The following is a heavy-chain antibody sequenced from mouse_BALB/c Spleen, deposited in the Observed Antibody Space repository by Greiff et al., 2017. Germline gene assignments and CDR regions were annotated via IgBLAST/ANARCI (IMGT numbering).Heavy chain of an antibody. D-gene: IGHD1-1*01. V-gene: IGHV5-12-2*01. Sequence: EVQRVESGGGLVQPGGSLKLSCAASGFTFSSYTMSWVRQTPEKRLEWVAYISNGGGSTYYPDTVKGRFTISRDNAKNTLYLQMSSLKSEDTAMYYCARLHGSSFDYWGQGTTLTVSS. J-gene: IGHJ2*01. CDR2: ISNGGGST. CDR1: GFTFSSYT. CDR3: ARLHGSSFDY.